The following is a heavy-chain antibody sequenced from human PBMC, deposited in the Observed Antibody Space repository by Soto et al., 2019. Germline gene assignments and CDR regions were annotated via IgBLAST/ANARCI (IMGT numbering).Heavy chain of an antibody. Sequence: PSETLSLTCTVSGGSISSYYWSWIRQPPGKGLELIGYIYYTGNTNYNPSLKSRVTISVDTSKNQFSLKLTSVTVADTAVYFCARVFYYGSGTSYYYIDYWGQGTQVTVSS. V-gene: IGHV4-59*01. CDR2: IYYTGNT. CDR3: ARVFYYGSGTSYYYIDY. J-gene: IGHJ4*02. CDR1: GGSISSYY. D-gene: IGHD3-10*01.